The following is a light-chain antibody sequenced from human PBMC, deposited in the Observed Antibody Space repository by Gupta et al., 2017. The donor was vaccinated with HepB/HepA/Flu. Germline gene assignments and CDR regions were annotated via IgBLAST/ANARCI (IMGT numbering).Light chain of an antibody. Sequence: GTTSYVVGYNYVSWYQQHPGKAPKFIIYDVSNRPSGVSKRFSGSKSGKTASLTISGLQAEDEADYYCRSYKSSSTRVVFGGGTKLTVL. CDR1: TSYVVGYNY. CDR2: DVS. V-gene: IGLV2-14*03. CDR3: RSYKSSSTRVV. J-gene: IGLJ2*01.